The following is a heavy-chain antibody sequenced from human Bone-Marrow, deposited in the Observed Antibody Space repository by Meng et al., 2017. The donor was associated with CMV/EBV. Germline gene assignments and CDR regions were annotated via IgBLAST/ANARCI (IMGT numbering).Heavy chain of an antibody. CDR1: GGSISSYY. J-gene: IGHJ4*02. CDR2: IYYSGSA. D-gene: IGHD6-13*01. Sequence: SETLSLTCTVSGGSISSYYWSWVRQPPGKGLEWIGYIYYSGSANYNPSLKSRVTISVDTSQSQFSLKLSSVTAADTAVYYCARMIAAAFDYWGQGPLVTVSS. CDR3: ARMIAAAFDY. V-gene: IGHV4-59*01.